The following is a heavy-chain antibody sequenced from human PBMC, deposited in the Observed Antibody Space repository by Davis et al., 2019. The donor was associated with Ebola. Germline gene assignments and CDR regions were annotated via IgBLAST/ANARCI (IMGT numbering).Heavy chain of an antibody. CDR1: GGAISSSSYY. CDR2: IYYSGST. CDR3: ARYLRVTTAYFDY. D-gene: IGHD4-17*01. J-gene: IGHJ4*02. Sequence: SETLSLTCTVSGGAISSSSYYWGWIRQPPGKGLEWIGNIYYSGSTYYNTSLKSRVTISVDTSKNQFSLKLSSVTAADTAVYYCARYLRVTTAYFDYWGQGTLVTVSS. V-gene: IGHV4-39*01.